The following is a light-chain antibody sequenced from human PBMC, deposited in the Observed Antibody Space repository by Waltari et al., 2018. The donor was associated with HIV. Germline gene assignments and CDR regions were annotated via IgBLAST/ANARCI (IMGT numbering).Light chain of an antibody. J-gene: IGKJ4*01. Sequence: DIQMNQSPSTLSASVGDRVTITCRASQSVKTWLAWYQQKPGRAPDLLIYRASTLKSGVPSRFSGSGSGTEFTLTISSLQPDDFATYYCQEYDSYSKVTFGGGTEVEIK. V-gene: IGKV1-5*03. CDR2: RAS. CDR1: QSVKTW. CDR3: QEYDSYSKVT.